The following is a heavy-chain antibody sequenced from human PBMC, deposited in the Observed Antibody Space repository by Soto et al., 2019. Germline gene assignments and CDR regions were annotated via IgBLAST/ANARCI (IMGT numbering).Heavy chain of an antibody. CDR1: GFTFSSYG. Sequence: QVQLVESGGGVVQPGRSLRLSCAASGFTFSSYGMHWVRQAPGKGLEWVAVIWYDGSNKNYADSVKGRFTISRDNSKNTLYLQMNSLRAEDTAVYYCARDSGYSSGWYSGWFDPWGQGTLVTVSS. V-gene: IGHV3-33*01. D-gene: IGHD6-19*01. J-gene: IGHJ5*02. CDR3: ARDSGYSSGWYSGWFDP. CDR2: IWYDGSNK.